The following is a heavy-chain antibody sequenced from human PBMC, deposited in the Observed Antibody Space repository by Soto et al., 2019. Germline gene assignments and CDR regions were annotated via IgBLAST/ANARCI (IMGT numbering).Heavy chain of an antibody. CDR2: IWYDGSNK. V-gene: IGHV3-33*01. Sequence: QVQLVESGGGVVQPGRSLRLSCAASGFTFSSYGMHWVRQAPGKGLEWVAVIWYDGSNKYYADSVKGRFTISRDNSKNTLYLQMNSLRAEDTAVYYCARVAPGSYPDYYYYYMDVWGKGTTVTVSS. CDR3: ARVAPGSYPDYYYYYMDV. J-gene: IGHJ6*03. D-gene: IGHD3-16*02. CDR1: GFTFSSYG.